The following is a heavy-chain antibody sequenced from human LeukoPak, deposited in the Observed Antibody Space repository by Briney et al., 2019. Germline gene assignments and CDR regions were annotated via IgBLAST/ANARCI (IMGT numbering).Heavy chain of an antibody. Sequence: SETLSLTCSVSGGSISSYYCSWIRQPPGKGLEWIGYIYYSGSTNHNPSLKSRVTISVDTSKNQFSLKLSSVTAADTAVYYCASGITVDAFDIWGQGTMVTVSS. CDR1: GGSISSYY. CDR2: IYYSGST. CDR3: ASGITVDAFDI. J-gene: IGHJ3*02. D-gene: IGHD1-14*01. V-gene: IGHV4-59*01.